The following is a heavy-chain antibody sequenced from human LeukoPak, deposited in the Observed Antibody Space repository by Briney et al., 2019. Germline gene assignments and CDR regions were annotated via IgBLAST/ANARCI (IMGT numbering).Heavy chain of an antibody. D-gene: IGHD2-15*01. V-gene: IGHV1-18*01. Sequence: GASVKVSCKASGYTFTNYAISWVRQAPGQGLEWMGWISGHNGNTNYAQNLQGRVTMTTDTSTSTAYMELRSLRSDDTAVYYCARDPSGGRLGYFQHWGQGTLVTVSS. CDR3: ARDPSGGRLGYFQH. CDR1: GYTFTNYA. J-gene: IGHJ1*01. CDR2: ISGHNGNT.